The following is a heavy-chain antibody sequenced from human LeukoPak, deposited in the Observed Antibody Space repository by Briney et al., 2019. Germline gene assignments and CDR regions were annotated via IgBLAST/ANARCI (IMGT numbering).Heavy chain of an antibody. D-gene: IGHD6-13*01. CDR1: GFNVNSNY. CDR2: IYSGGST. Sequence: PGGSLRLSCAASGFNVNSNYMNWVRQAPGKGLEWVSAIYSGGSTYYADSVKGRFTISRDNSKNTLYLQMNSLRTEDTAVYYCARADIVAAAGYYYYYGMDVWGQGTTVTVSS. J-gene: IGHJ6*02. V-gene: IGHV3-53*01. CDR3: ARADIVAAAGYYYYYGMDV.